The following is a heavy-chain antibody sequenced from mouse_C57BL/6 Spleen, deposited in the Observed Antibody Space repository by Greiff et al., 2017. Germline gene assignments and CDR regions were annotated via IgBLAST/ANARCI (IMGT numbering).Heavy chain of an antibody. CDR1: GYTFTSYW. Sequence: QVQLQQSGAELVKPGASVKMSCKASGYTFTSYWITWVKQRPGQGLEWIGDIYPGSGSTNYNEKFKSKATLTVDTSSSTAYMQLSSRTSEDSAVYYCARSYDYDAWFAYWGQGTLVTVSA. D-gene: IGHD2-4*01. CDR3: ARSYDYDAWFAY. J-gene: IGHJ3*01. V-gene: IGHV1-55*01. CDR2: IYPGSGST.